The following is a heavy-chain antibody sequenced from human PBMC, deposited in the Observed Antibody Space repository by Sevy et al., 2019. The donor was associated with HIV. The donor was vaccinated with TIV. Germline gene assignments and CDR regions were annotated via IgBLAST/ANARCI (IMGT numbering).Heavy chain of an antibody. V-gene: IGHV3-7*03. Sequence: GGSLRLSCAASGFSLNNYWMSWVRQAPGKGLEWVANIKQDGSVKYYVDSGKGRFTISKDNAMNLLYLQMNSLRAEDTALYYCVRAVATAGNFWGQGTLVTVSS. D-gene: IGHD6-13*01. CDR1: GFSLNNYW. CDR3: VRAVATAGNF. CDR2: IKQDGSVK. J-gene: IGHJ4*02.